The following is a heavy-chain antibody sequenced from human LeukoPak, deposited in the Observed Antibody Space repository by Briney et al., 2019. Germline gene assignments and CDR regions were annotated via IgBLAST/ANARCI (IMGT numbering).Heavy chain of an antibody. Sequence: SETLSLTCTVSGXSITSYYWSWIRQPPGKGLEWIGYISKSGNTNYSPSLKSRVTIFGDTSKNQFFLRLTSVTAADTAVYYCARARYVNSFYAFDFWAKGQWSPSLQ. J-gene: IGHJ3*01. CDR2: ISKSGNT. CDR1: GXSITSYY. V-gene: IGHV4-59*01. D-gene: IGHD3-9*01. CDR3: ARARYVNSFYAFDF.